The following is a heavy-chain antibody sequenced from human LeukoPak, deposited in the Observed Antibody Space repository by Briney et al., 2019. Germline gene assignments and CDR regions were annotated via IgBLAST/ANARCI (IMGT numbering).Heavy chain of an antibody. D-gene: IGHD2-2*01. V-gene: IGHV3-23*01. CDR1: GFTFSSYA. J-gene: IGHJ5*02. CDR2: ISGSGGST. CDR3: AKDGSGIVVVPAAIYANWFDP. Sequence: PGGSLRLSCAASGFTFSSYAMSWVRQAPGKGLEWVSAISGSGGSTYYADSVKGRFTISRDNSKNTLYLQMNSLRAEDTAVYYCAKDGSGIVVVPAAIYANWFDPWGQGTLVTVSP.